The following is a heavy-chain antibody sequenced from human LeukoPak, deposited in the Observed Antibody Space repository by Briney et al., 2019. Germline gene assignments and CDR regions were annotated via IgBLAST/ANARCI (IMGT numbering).Heavy chain of an antibody. Sequence: PSETLSLTCTVSGGSISSSSYYWGWIRQPPGKGLEWIGSIYYSGSTYYNPSLKSRVTISVDTSKNQFSLKLSSVTAADTAVYYCTRSTHSIRAAGGFDYWGQGTLVTVSS. D-gene: IGHD6-13*01. CDR1: GGSISSSSYY. CDR2: IYYSGST. CDR3: TRSTHSIRAAGGFDY. J-gene: IGHJ4*02. V-gene: IGHV4-39*07.